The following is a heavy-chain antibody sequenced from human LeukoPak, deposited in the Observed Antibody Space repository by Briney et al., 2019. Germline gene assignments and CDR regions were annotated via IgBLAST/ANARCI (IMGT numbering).Heavy chain of an antibody. CDR3: TTGMYYYDSSGYADY. V-gene: IGHV3-15*01. CDR1: GFTFSNAW. CDR2: IKSKTDGGTT. J-gene: IGHJ4*02. Sequence: GGSLRLSCAASGFTFSNAWMSWVRQAPGKGLEWVGRIKSKTDGGTTDYAAPVKGRFTISRDDSKNTLYLQMNSLKTEDTAVYYCTTGMYYYDSSGYADYWGQGTLATVSS. D-gene: IGHD3-22*01.